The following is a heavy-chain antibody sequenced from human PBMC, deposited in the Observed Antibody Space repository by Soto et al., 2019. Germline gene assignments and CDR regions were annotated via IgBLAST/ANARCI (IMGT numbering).Heavy chain of an antibody. CDR1: GFTFTDYA. V-gene: IGHV3-48*02. CDR2: RSRTGGTV. CDR3: VRDGYCTYDLCYSYFFDF. D-gene: IGHD2-8*01. J-gene: IGHJ4*02. Sequence: PGGSLRLSCPPSGFTFTDYAMNWVRQAAGKGREWVSYRSRTGGTVNYEASVKGRFTMSRDNEKNSLYLQMNSLRDEDTANYYCVRDGYCTYDLCYSYFFDFWGQGTQVTVSS.